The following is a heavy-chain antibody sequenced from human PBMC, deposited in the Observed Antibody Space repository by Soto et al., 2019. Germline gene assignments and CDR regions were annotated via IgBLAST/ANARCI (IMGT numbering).Heavy chain of an antibody. J-gene: IGHJ4*02. CDR1: GGSFSGYY. Sequence: SETLSLTCAVYGGSFSGYYWRWIRHPPGKGLEWSGEINHSGSTNYNPSLKSRVTISVDTSKNQFSLKLSSVTAADTAVHYCARGRRGYYDYVWGSYRLDYWGQGTLVTVSS. CDR3: ARGRRGYYDYVWGSYRLDY. CDR2: INHSGST. D-gene: IGHD3-16*02. V-gene: IGHV4-34*01.